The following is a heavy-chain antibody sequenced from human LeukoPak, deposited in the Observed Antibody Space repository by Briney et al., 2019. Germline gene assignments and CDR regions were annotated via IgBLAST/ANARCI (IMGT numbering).Heavy chain of an antibody. J-gene: IGHJ4*02. D-gene: IGHD4-17*01. Sequence: GGSLRLSCVASGFIVSSNYMSWVRQAPGKGLEWVSVIYSGGGTNYADSVKGRFTISRDRSKNTPYLQMNSLRVEDTAVYYCARAPMTTEDYWGQGTLVTVSS. CDR1: GFIVSSNY. CDR2: IYSGGGT. CDR3: ARAPMTTEDY. V-gene: IGHV3-53*01.